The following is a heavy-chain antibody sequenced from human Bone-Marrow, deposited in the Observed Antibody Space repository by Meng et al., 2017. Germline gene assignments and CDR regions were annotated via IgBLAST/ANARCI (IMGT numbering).Heavy chain of an antibody. CDR2: IYYSGST. V-gene: IGHV4-61*01. CDR1: GGSVSSGSYY. Sequence: QVQAQASGPGLVRPSETLSLTCTVSGGSVSSGSYYWSWIRQPPGKGLEWIGYIYYSGSTNYNPSLKSRVTISVDTSKNQFSLKLSSVTAADTAVYYCAREVSPYYYGSGSENWFDPWGQGTLVTASS. J-gene: IGHJ5*02. D-gene: IGHD3-10*01. CDR3: AREVSPYYYGSGSENWFDP.